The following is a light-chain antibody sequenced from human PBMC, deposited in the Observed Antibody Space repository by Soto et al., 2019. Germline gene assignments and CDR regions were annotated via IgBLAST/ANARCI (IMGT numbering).Light chain of an antibody. Sequence: EIVLTQSPGTLSLSPGERATLSCRASHSVSNNYLAGYPQKPGQAPRVLIYGATNRATGHPARFSGRGYGTDFTHTIRELGPGSFAVYYWQQRSNWRWKTLGQRARPGIK. V-gene: IGKV3D-20*02. J-gene: IGKJ5*01. CDR2: GAT. CDR3: QQRSNWRWKT. CDR1: HSVSNNY.